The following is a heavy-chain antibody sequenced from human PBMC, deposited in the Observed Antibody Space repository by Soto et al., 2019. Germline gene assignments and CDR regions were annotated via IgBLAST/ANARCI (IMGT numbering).Heavy chain of an antibody. D-gene: IGHD6-13*01. CDR1: GYSFTSYW. V-gene: IGHV5-10-1*01. CDR3: ARLRYSRSWYGGWFDP. Sequence: GESLKISCKGSGYSFTSYWISWVRQMPGKGLEWMGRIDPSDSYTNYSPSFQGHVTISADKSISTAYLQWSSRKASDTAMYYCARLRYSRSWYGGWFDPWGQGTLVTVYS. CDR2: IDPSDSYT. J-gene: IGHJ5*02.